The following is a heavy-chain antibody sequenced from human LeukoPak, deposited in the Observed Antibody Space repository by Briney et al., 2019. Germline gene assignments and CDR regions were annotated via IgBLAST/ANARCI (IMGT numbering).Heavy chain of an antibody. J-gene: IGHJ4*02. CDR3: ARHGSGSVGATNY. CDR2: IYYTGGT. D-gene: IGHD1-26*01. Sequence: SETLSLTCTVSGGSISSSSYYWGWIRQPPGKGLEWIGSIYYTGGTYYNPPLKSRVTISVDTSKNQFSLNLSSVTAADTAVYYCARHGSGSVGATNYWGQGTPVTVSS. CDR1: GGSISSSSYY. V-gene: IGHV4-39*01.